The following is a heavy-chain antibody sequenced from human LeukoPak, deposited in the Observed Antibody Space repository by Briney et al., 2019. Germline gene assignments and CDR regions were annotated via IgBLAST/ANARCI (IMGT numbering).Heavy chain of an antibody. CDR2: IYYSGST. V-gene: IGHV4-59*08. CDR3: ARHFRGRSYGFVY. Sequence: SETLSLTCTVSGGSISSYYWSWSREPPGKGLEWIGYIYYSGSTNYNPSLKSRVTISVDTSKNQFSLKLSSVTAADTAVYYCARHFRGRSYGFVYWGQGTLVTVSS. CDR1: GGSISSYY. D-gene: IGHD5-18*01. J-gene: IGHJ4*02.